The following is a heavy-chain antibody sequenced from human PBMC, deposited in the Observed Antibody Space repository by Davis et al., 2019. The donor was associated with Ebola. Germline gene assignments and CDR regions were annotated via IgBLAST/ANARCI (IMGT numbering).Heavy chain of an antibody. Sequence: SVKVSCKASGYTFTSYYMHWVRQAPGQGLEWMGRIIPILGIANYAQKFQGRVTITADKSTSTAYMELSSLRSEDTAVYYCVRDPNALDLGQRFLEWLAYFDYWGQGTLVTVSS. CDR3: VRDPNALDLGQRFLEWLAYFDY. V-gene: IGHV1-69*04. J-gene: IGHJ4*02. CDR1: GYTFTSYY. CDR2: IIPILGIA. D-gene: IGHD3-3*01.